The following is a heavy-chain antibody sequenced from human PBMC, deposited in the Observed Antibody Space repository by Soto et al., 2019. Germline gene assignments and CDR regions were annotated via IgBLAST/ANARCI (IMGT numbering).Heavy chain of an antibody. CDR3: AREEPGWYFDY. D-gene: IGHD6-19*01. CDR1: GCSISSYY. V-gene: IGHV4-59*01. J-gene: IGHJ4*02. CDR2: IYYSGST. Sequence: PXETLCLTCAVSGCSISSYYWSWIRQPPGKGLDWIGYIYYSGSTNYNPSLKSRVTISVDTSKNQFSLKLSSVTAADTAVYYCAREEPGWYFDYWGQGTLVTVSS.